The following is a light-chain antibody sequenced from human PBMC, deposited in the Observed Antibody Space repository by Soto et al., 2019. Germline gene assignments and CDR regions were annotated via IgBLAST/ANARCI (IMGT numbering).Light chain of an antibody. Sequence: IVLTQSAGTLSLSPGERATLSCRASQSVSSSYLAWYQQRPGQAPRLLIYRASTRATGIPARFSGSGSGTEFTLTISSLQSEDFTVYSCLQYHNLWAFGQGTKVDIK. J-gene: IGKJ1*01. CDR2: RAS. V-gene: IGKV3D-7*01. CDR1: QSVSSSY. CDR3: LQYHNLWA.